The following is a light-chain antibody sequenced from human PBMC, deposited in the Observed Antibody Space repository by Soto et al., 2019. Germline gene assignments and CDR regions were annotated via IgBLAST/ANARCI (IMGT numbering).Light chain of an antibody. CDR3: LQLDSYPFT. CDR1: QGISSY. CDR2: GAS. Sequence: DLQLTQSPSFLSASVGDRVTITCRASQGISSYLAWYQQKPGEAPKLLIYGASTLQSGVPSRFSGRGSGTDFTLTISSLQPDDFATYFCLQLDSYPFTFGPGTKLEIK. V-gene: IGKV1-9*01. J-gene: IGKJ3*01.